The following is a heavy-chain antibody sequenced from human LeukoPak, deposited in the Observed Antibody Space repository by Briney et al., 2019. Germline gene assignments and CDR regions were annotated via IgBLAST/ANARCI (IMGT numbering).Heavy chain of an antibody. V-gene: IGHV3-21*01. Sequence: GGSLRLSWAASGFTFSSYSMNWVRQAPGKGLEWVSSISSSSSYIYYADSVKGRFTISSDNAKNSLYLQMNSLRAEDTAAYYCARAARPGFDYWGQGTLVTVSS. CDR2: ISSSSSYI. CDR3: ARAARPGFDY. CDR1: GFTFSSYS. J-gene: IGHJ4*02. D-gene: IGHD6-6*01.